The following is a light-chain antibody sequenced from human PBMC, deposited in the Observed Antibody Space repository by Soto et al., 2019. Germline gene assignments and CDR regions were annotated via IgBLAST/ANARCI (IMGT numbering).Light chain of an antibody. CDR3: QQYNSQWT. CDR2: KAS. V-gene: IGKV1-5*03. J-gene: IGKJ1*01. Sequence: DIQMTQSPSTLSASVGDRVTITCRASQSISSWLAWYQQKPGRAPKLLIYKASSLESGVPSRFSDSGSGTEFTLTISSLQPDDFATYYCQQYNSQWTFGQGTKV. CDR1: QSISSW.